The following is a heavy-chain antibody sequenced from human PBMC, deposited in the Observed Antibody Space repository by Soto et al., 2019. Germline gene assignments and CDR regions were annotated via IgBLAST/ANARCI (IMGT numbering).Heavy chain of an antibody. CDR2: INHSGST. J-gene: IGHJ5*02. Sequence: PSETLSLTCAVYGGSFSGYYWSWIRQPPGKGLEWIGEINHSGSTYYNPSLKSRVTISVDTSKNQFSLKLSSVTAADTSVYYCAIGQALKLYYDILTGWGLDPLGQGTLVTVAS. V-gene: IGHV4-34*01. CDR1: GGSFSGYY. CDR3: AIGQALKLYYDILTGWGLDP. D-gene: IGHD3-9*01.